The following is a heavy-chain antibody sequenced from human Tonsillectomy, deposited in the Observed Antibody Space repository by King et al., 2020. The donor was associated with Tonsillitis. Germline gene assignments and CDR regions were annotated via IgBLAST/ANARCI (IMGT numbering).Heavy chain of an antibody. CDR2: IKHDGSEK. J-gene: IGHJ2*01. CDR3: AREWRDSSWRRYWNFDL. D-gene: IGHD6-13*01. Sequence: QLVQSGGGLVQPGGSLRLSCAASGFAFSSYWMSWVRQAPGKGLEWVANIKHDGSEKYYVDSVKGRFTISRDNAKDSLYLQMNSLRVEDTAVYYCAREWRDSSWRRYWNFDLWGRGTLVTVSS. CDR1: GFAFSSYW. V-gene: IGHV3-7*03.